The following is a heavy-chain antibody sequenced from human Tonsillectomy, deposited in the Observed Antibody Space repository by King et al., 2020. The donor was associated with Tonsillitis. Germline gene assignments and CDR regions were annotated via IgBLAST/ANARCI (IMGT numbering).Heavy chain of an antibody. CDR3: ARTLRMVYYAFDI. D-gene: IGHD2-8*01. CDR2: IIPILGIA. CDR1: GGTFSSYA. J-gene: IGHJ3*02. V-gene: IGHV1-69*09. Sequence: QLVQSGAEVKKPGSSVKVSCKASGGTFSSYAISWVRQAPGQGLEWMGRIIPILGIANYAQKFQGRVTITADKSTSTAYMELSSLRSEDTAVYYCARTLRMVYYAFDIWGQGTMVTVSS.